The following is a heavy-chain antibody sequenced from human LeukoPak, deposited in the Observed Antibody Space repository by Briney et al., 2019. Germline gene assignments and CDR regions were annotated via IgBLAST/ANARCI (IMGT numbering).Heavy chain of an antibody. CDR2: IIPILGIA. D-gene: IGHD6-13*01. CDR3: ARDTGGSSSWYPPDY. V-gene: IGHV1-69*04. Sequence: ASVKVSCKAYGGTFSSYAISWVRQAPGQGLEWMGRIIPILGIANYAQKFQGRVTITADKSTSTAYMELSSLRSEDTAVYYCARDTGGSSSWYPPDYWGQGTLVTVSS. J-gene: IGHJ4*02. CDR1: GGTFSSYA.